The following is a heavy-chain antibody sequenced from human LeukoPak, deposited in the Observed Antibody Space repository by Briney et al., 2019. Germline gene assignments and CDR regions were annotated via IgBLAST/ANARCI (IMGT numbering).Heavy chain of an antibody. CDR2: ISSSSSYI. V-gene: IGHV3-21*01. Sequence: TWIRQAPGKGLEWVSSISSSSSYIYYADSVKGRFTISRDNAKNSLYLQMNSLRAEDTAVYYCARGATTFKWELLLRYYFDYWGQGTLVTVSS. D-gene: IGHD1-26*01. J-gene: IGHJ4*02. CDR3: ARGATTFKWELLLRYYFDY.